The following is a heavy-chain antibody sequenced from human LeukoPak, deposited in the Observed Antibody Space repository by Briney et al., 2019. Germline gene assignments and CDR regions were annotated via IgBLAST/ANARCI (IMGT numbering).Heavy chain of an antibody. CDR1: GGSISSGSYY. CDR2: IYTSGST. V-gene: IGHV4-61*02. J-gene: IGHJ3*02. D-gene: IGHD1-1*01. Sequence: PSQTLSLTCTVSGGSISSGSYYWSWIRQPAGKGLERIGRIYTSGSTNYNPSLKSRVTISVDTSKNQFSLKLSSVTAADTAVYYCARVQAGAFDIWGQGTMVTVSS. CDR3: ARVQAGAFDI.